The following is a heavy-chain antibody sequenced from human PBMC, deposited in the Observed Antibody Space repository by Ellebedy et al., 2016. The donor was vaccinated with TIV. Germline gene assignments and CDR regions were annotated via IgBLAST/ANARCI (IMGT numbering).Heavy chain of an antibody. CDR3: ARLTNTPPGTC. Sequence: GESLKISXAASGFTFSTYAMSWVRRAPGKGLEWVSVISGSGETTYYADSVKGRFTISRDNSKNTLYMQMNSLGAEDTAVYYCARLTNTPPGTCWGQGTLVTVSS. D-gene: IGHD2-2*01. V-gene: IGHV3-23*01. CDR2: ISGSGETT. CDR1: GFTFSTYA. J-gene: IGHJ4*02.